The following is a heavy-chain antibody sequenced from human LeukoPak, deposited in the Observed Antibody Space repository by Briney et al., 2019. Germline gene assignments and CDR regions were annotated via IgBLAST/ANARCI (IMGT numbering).Heavy chain of an antibody. J-gene: IGHJ4*02. CDR3: ARGGGPGGYSSSWYSDY. CDR1: GGTFSSYA. D-gene: IGHD6-13*01. Sequence: SVKVSCKASGGTFSSYAINWVRQAPGQGLEWMGGIIPIFGTANYAQKFQGRVTITADESTSTAYMELSRLRSDDTAVYYCARGGGPGGYSSSWYSDYWGQGTLVTVSS. V-gene: IGHV1-69*13. CDR2: IIPIFGTA.